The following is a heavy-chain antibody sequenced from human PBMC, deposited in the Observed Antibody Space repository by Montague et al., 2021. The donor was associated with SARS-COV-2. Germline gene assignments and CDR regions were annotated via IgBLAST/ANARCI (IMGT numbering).Heavy chain of an antibody. J-gene: IGHJ4*02. V-gene: IGHV4-4*02. CDR1: GDSIMTTNW. D-gene: IGHD4-23*01. CDR2: IYQRVST. CDR3: VRAGGIHNRPPV. Sequence: SETLSLTCAVSGDSIMTTNWWSWVRQPPGQGLEWIGEIYQRVSTNYNPSLKSRVSMSVDKSKNQVSLELYSVTAGDTALYYCVRAGGIHNRPPVWGQGALVIVSS.